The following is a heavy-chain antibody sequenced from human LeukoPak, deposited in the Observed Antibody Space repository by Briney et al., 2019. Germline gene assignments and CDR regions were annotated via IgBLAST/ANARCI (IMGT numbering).Heavy chain of an antibody. D-gene: IGHD3-10*01. CDR1: GFTFSSYW. CDR3: ARGEYYYGSGSYYRPQGRVYYYYYMDV. V-gene: IGHV3-74*01. CDR2: INSDGSST. J-gene: IGHJ6*03. Sequence: GGSLRLSCAASGFTFSSYWMHWVRQAPGKGLAWVSRINSDGSSTSYADSVKGRFTISRDNAKNTLYLQMNSLRAEDTAVYYCARGEYYYGSGSYYRPQGRVYYYYYMDVWGKGTTVTVSS.